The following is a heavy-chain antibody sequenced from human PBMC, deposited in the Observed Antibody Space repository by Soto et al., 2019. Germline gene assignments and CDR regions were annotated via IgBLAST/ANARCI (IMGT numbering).Heavy chain of an antibody. V-gene: IGHV3-11*01. Sequence: QVQLVESGGGLVKPGGSLRRSCAASGFTFSDYYMSWIRQAPGKGLEWGSYISSSGSTIYYADSVKGRFTISSDNAKNSLYLQMNSLKAEDTAVYYCARDRAGRVRLELPVGPWGQGTLVTVSS. CDR2: ISSSGSTI. CDR3: ARDRAGRVRLELPVGP. D-gene: IGHD1-7*01. CDR1: GFTFSDYY. J-gene: IGHJ5*02.